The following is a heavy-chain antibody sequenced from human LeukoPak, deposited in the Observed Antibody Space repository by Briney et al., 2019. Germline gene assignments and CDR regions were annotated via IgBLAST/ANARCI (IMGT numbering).Heavy chain of an antibody. V-gene: IGHV4-61*01. CDR1: GDSISSSISRSY. J-gene: IGHJ4*02. CDR3: ARLRGNYFPDY. Sequence: SETLSLTCTVSGDSISSSISRSYWSWIRQPPGKGLEWIAYIYYSGSTNYNPSLKSRVTISVDTSKNQFSLKLSSVTAADTAVYFCARLRGNYFPDYWSQGTLVTVSS. CDR2: IYYSGST. D-gene: IGHD4-11*01.